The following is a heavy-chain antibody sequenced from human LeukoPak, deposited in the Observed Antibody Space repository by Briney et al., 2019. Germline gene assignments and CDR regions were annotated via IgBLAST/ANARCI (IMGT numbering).Heavy chain of an antibody. CDR3: ARGGITGTTGEHRFDP. D-gene: IGHD1-7*01. Sequence: SETLSLTCAVYGGSFSGYYWSWIRQPPGKGLEWIGEINHSGSTNYNPSLKSRVTISVGSSKNQFSLKLSSVTAADTAVYYCARGGITGTTGEHRFDPWGQGTLVTVSS. V-gene: IGHV4-34*01. CDR2: INHSGST. J-gene: IGHJ5*02. CDR1: GGSFSGYY.